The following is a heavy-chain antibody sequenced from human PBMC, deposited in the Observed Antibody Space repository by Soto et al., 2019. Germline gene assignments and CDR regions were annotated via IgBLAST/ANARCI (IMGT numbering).Heavy chain of an antibody. D-gene: IGHD2-15*01. Sequence: VQLVQSGAEVKKPGSSVKVSCKASGFTFSSHAMSWVRQAPGKQLEWVSAISGSAGLTFYADSVKGRFTISRDNSKNTLYLQMNSLRAEDTAVYYCAKDWVSGSSPYWGQGTLVTVSS. CDR1: GFTFSSHA. J-gene: IGHJ4*02. CDR3: AKDWVSGSSPY. V-gene: IGHV3-23*04. CDR2: ISGSAGLT.